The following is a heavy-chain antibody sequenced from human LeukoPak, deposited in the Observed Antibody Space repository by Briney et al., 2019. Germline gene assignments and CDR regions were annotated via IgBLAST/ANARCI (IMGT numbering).Heavy chain of an antibody. D-gene: IGHD1-26*01. J-gene: IGHJ4*02. CDR2: IYYSGST. CDR1: GGSISSSSYY. V-gene: IGHV4-39*02. CDR3: AREATTKYFDY. Sequence: SETLSLTCTVSGGSISSSSYYWGWIRQPPGKGLEWIGSIYYSGSTYYNPSLKSRVTISVDTSKNQFSLKLSSVAAADTAVYYCAREATTKYFDYWGQGTLVTVSS.